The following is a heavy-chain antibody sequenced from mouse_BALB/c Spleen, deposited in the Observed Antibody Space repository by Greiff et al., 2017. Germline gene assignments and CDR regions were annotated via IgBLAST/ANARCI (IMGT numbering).Heavy chain of an antibody. CDR3: ARANWAYYFDY. CDR2: ISYSGST. V-gene: IGHV3-2*02. CDR1: GYSITSDYA. J-gene: IGHJ2*01. D-gene: IGHD4-1*01. Sequence: DVQLQESGPGLVKPSQSLSLTCTVTGYSITSDYAWNWIRQFPGNKLEWMGYISYSGSTSYNPSLKSRISITRDTSKNQFFLQLNSVTTEDTATYYCARANWAYYFDYWGQGTTLTVSS.